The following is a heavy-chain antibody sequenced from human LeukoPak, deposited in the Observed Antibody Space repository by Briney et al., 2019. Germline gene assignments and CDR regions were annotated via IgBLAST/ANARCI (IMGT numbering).Heavy chain of an antibody. D-gene: IGHD3-3*01. V-gene: IGHV4-39*01. Sequence: SEALSLTCTVSGGSIISSSYYWGWIGQPPGKGLEWIGSIYYTGNTYYNPSLKGRVTISADTSNNQFYPMLRSVTAADTAVYYCARLWSGRRPPDYWGQGTLVTVSS. CDR1: GGSIISSSYY. J-gene: IGHJ4*02. CDR3: ARLWSGRRPPDY. CDR2: IYYTGNT.